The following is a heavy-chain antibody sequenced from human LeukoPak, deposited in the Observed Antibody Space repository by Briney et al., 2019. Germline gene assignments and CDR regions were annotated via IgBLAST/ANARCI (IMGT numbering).Heavy chain of an antibody. CDR1: GFTFSSYA. CDR2: VSSGGVGI. D-gene: IGHD5-18*01. CDR3: AERYSYGSDYFDY. Sequence: GGSLRLSCAASGFTFSSYAMTWVRQAPGKGLEWVSTVSSGGVGIYYADSVKGRFTISRDNSMHTLYLQMNSLRADDTAVYYCAERYSYGSDYFDYWGQGTLVTVSS. J-gene: IGHJ4*02. V-gene: IGHV3-23*01.